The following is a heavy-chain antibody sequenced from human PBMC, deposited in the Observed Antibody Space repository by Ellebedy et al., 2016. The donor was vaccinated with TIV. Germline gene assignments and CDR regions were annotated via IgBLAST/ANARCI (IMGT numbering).Heavy chain of an antibody. Sequence: SVKVSCXASGGTFSSYAISWVRQAPGQGLEWMGGIIPIFGTANYAQKFQGRVTITADKSTSTAYMELSSLRSEDTAVYYCARDGVGGDWFDPWGQGTLVTVSS. CDR1: GGTFSSYA. D-gene: IGHD3-3*01. J-gene: IGHJ5*02. CDR3: ARDGVGGDWFDP. CDR2: IIPIFGTA. V-gene: IGHV1-69*06.